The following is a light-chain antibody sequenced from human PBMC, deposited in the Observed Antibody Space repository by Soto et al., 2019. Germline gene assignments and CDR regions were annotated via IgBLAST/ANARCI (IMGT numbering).Light chain of an antibody. Sequence: TQMTQNTSTLSASIGDRVTITCRASQSINKWLAWHQHKPGKAPKLLIYDASSLQSGVPPRFSGSGSGTEFTLTIRSLQPDDIAPYYCHQYSSDSAWTFAEGTMLDVK. CDR1: QSINKW. V-gene: IGKV1-5*01. J-gene: IGKJ1*01. CDR2: DAS. CDR3: HQYSSDSAWT.